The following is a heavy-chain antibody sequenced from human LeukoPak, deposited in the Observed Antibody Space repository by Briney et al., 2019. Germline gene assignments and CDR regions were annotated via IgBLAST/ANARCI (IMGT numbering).Heavy chain of an antibody. CDR3: ARGDNWFDP. Sequence: SSETLSLTCAVYGGSFSGYYWSWIRQPPGKGLEWIGEINHSGSTNYNPSLKSRVTISVDTSKNQFSLKLSSVTAADTAVYYCARGDNWFDPLVRGTIVTVSS. J-gene: IGHJ5*02. CDR1: GGSFSGYY. V-gene: IGHV4-34*01. CDR2: INHSGST.